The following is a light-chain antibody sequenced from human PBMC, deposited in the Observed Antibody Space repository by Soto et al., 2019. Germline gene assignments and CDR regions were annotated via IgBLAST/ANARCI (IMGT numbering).Light chain of an antibody. CDR3: SSYTSGSTLYV. J-gene: IGLJ1*01. CDR2: ASS. Sequence: QSVLTQPASVSGSPGQSITISCTGTSSDVGSYNYVSWYQHHPGKAPRLMIYASSNRPSGVSHRFSGSRSGNTASLTISGLQAEDEADYYCSSYTSGSTLYVFGTGTKV. CDR1: SSDVGSYNY. V-gene: IGLV2-14*01.